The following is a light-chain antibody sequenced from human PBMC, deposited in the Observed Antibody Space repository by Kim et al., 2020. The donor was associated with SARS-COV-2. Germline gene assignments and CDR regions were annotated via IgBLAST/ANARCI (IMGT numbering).Light chain of an antibody. CDR2: NNN. CDR1: SSNIGSNP. J-gene: IGLJ3*02. Sequence: QSVLTQPPSASGTPGQRVTISCSGSSSNIGSNPVNWYQHFPGTAPKLLIYNNNQRPSGVPDRFSGSQSGTSASLAISGLQSEDEADYYCAAWDDTLWVFGGGTQLTVL. CDR3: AAWDDTLWV. V-gene: IGLV1-44*01.